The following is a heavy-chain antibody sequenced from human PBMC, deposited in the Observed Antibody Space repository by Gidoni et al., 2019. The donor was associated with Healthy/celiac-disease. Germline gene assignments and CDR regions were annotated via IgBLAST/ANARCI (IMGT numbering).Heavy chain of an antibody. V-gene: IGHV3-23*01. CDR3: ATSVVVADTEHFDY. J-gene: IGHJ4*02. Sequence: VKLLESGGGLVQPGGSLRLPCAASGFTFSSYAMSWVRQAPGKGLEWVSAISGSGGRTYYADSVKGRYTISRDNSKNTLNLQMNSLRAEDTAVYYCATSVVVADTEHFDYWGQGTLVTVSS. CDR1: GFTFSSYA. D-gene: IGHD2-15*01. CDR2: ISGSGGRT.